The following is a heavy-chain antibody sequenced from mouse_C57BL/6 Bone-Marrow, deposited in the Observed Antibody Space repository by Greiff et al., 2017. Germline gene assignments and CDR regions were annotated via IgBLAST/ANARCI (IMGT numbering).Heavy chain of an antibody. V-gene: IGHV3-6*01. D-gene: IGHD2-12*01. CDR3: ARNDDGFAY. J-gene: IGHJ3*01. CDR1: GYSITSGYY. Sequence: ESGPGLVKPSQSLSLTCSVTGYSITSGYYWNWIRQFPGNKLEWVGYISYDGSNNYNPSLKNRISITRDTSKNQFFLKLNSVTTEDTATYYWARNDDGFAYWGQGTLVTVSA. CDR2: ISYDGSN.